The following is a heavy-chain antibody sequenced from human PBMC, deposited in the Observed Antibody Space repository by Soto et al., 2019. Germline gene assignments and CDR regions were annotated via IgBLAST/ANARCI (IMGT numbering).Heavy chain of an antibody. CDR2: VYVSGNT. Sequence: PSENLSLTCPVSGGSPSTYYWGWVRQPPGKGLEWIGYVYVSGNTNYNPSLESRVTISVDTSKNQFSLRLKSVTAADTAVYFCARDVPTGLGTFDYWGQGTLVTVSS. V-gene: IGHV4-59*01. CDR3: ARDVPTGLGTFDY. CDR1: GGSPSTYY. J-gene: IGHJ4*02. D-gene: IGHD3-16*01.